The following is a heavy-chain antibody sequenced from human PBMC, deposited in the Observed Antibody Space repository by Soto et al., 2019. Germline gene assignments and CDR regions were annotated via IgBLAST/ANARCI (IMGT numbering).Heavy chain of an antibody. V-gene: IGHV3-48*02. Sequence: GGSLRLSCAASGFTFSSYSMNWVRQAPGKGLEWVSYISSSSSTIYYADSVKGRFTISRDNAKNSLYLQMNSLRDEDTAVYYCARSLYDFWSGYSFQQDWFDPWGQGTLVTVSS. J-gene: IGHJ5*02. CDR1: GFTFSSYS. CDR2: ISSSSSTI. CDR3: ARSLYDFWSGYSFQQDWFDP. D-gene: IGHD3-3*01.